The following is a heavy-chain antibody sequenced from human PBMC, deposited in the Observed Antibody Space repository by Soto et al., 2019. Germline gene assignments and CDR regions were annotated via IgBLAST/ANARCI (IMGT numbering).Heavy chain of an antibody. CDR3: AHSCGYYGSGSYYNSGRAYYFDY. Sequence: ASGPTLVNPTQTLTLTCTFSGFSLSTSGVGVGWIRQPPGKALEWLALIYWDDDKRYSPSLKSRLTITKDTSKNQVVLTMTNMDPVDTATYYCAHSCGYYGSGSYYNSGRAYYFDYWGQGTLVTVSS. J-gene: IGHJ4*02. V-gene: IGHV2-5*02. CDR1: GFSLSTSGVG. D-gene: IGHD3-10*01. CDR2: IYWDDDK.